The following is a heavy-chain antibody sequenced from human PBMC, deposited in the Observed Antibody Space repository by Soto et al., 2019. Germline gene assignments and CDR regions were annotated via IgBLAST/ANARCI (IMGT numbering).Heavy chain of an antibody. CDR2: FDPEDGET. Sequence: GASVKVSCKVSGYTLTELSMHWVRQAPGKGLEWMGGFDPEDGETIYAQKFQGRVTMTEDTSTDTAYMELSSLRSEDTAVYYCATDRATTVTRWFDPWGQGTLVTVSS. J-gene: IGHJ5*02. CDR1: GYTLTELS. D-gene: IGHD4-17*01. V-gene: IGHV1-24*01. CDR3: ATDRATTVTRWFDP.